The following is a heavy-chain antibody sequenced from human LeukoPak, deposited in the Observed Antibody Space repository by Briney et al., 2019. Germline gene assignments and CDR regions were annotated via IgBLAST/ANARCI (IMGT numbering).Heavy chain of an antibody. D-gene: IGHD1-26*01. Sequence: PGGSLRLSCAASGFTFSSYAMSWVRQAPGKGLEWVSAISGSGGSKYYADSVKGRFTISRDNSKNTLYLQMNSLRAEDAAVYYCAKQSALYSGSYYADYWGQGTLVTVSS. CDR3: AKQSALYSGSYYADY. V-gene: IGHV3-23*01. J-gene: IGHJ4*02. CDR1: GFTFSSYA. CDR2: ISGSGGSK.